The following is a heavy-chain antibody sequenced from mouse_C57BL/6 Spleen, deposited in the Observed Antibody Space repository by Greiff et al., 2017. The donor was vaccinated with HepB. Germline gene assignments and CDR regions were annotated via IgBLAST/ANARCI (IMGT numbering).Heavy chain of an antibody. V-gene: IGHV1-54*01. J-gene: IGHJ2*01. D-gene: IGHD1-1*01. CDR1: GYAFTNYL. CDR2: INPGSGGT. Sequence: VQLQQSGAELVRPGTSVKVSCKASGYAFTNYLIEWVKQRPGQGLEWIGVINPGSGGTNYNEKFKGKATLTADKSSSTAYMQLSSLTSEDSAVYFCARAPNYYGSLYYFDCWGQGTTLTVSS. CDR3: ARAPNYYGSLYYFDC.